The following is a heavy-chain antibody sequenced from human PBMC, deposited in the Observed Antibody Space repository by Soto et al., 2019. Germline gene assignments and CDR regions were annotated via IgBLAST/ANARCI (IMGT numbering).Heavy chain of an antibody. D-gene: IGHD3-9*01. CDR1: GGTFSSYT. Sequence: QVQLVQSGAEVTKPGSSVRVSCKASGGTFSSYTISWVRQAPGQGLEWIGGINPMFGTAYYAQKFQDRDTTTADKCSRTAYMELSRLRSDDTAVYYCATAGRVILLVSWFDPWGQGTLVTVSS. CDR3: ATAGRVILLVSWFDP. CDR2: INPMFGTA. J-gene: IGHJ5*02. V-gene: IGHV1-69*14.